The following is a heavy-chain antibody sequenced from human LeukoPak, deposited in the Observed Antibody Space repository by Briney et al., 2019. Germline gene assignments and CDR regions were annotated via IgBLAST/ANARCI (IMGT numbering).Heavy chain of an antibody. CDR3: ARERPPLYAMVRGVTHYYGMDV. J-gene: IGHJ6*04. D-gene: IGHD3-10*01. Sequence: ASVKVSCKASGYTFTGYYMHWVRQAPGQGIEWMGWINPNSGGTNYAQKFQGWVTMTRDTSISTAYMELSRLRSDDTAVYYCARERPPLYAMVRGVTHYYGMDVWGKGTTVTVSS. CDR1: GYTFTGYY. V-gene: IGHV1-2*04. CDR2: INPNSGGT.